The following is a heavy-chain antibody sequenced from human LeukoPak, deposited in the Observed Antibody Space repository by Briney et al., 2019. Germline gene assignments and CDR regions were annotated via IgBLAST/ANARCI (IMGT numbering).Heavy chain of an antibody. J-gene: IGHJ4*02. CDR3: ARGRGYRDYDRPLDY. Sequence: PGGSLRLSCAASGFTFNSYAMSWVRQAPGKGLEWVSAIRGSGGDTYYADSVKGRFTTSRDNSKNTLYVQMNSLRAEDTAIYYCARGRGYRDYDRPLDYWGQGTLVTVSS. D-gene: IGHD5-12*01. V-gene: IGHV3-23*01. CDR2: IRGSGGDT. CDR1: GFTFNSYA.